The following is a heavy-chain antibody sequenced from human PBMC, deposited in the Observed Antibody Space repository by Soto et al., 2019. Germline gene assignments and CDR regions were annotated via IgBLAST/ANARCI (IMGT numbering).Heavy chain of an antibody. CDR2: IYPGDSDT. D-gene: IGHD3-16*01. V-gene: IGHV5-51*01. J-gene: IGHJ3*02. Sequence: PGESLKISCKGSGYSFTSYWIGWVRQMPGKGLEWMGIIYPGDSDTRYSPSFQGQVTISADKSISTAYLQRSSLKASDTAMYYCALEYDFVWGSYAFDIWGQGTMGTGSS. CDR3: ALEYDFVWGSYAFDI. CDR1: GYSFTSYW.